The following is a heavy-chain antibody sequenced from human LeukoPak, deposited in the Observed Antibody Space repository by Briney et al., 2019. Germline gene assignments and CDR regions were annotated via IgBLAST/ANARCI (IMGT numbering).Heavy chain of an antibody. CDR2: IYYSGST. J-gene: IGHJ4*02. V-gene: IGHV4-59*08. Sequence: SETLSLTCTVSGGSISSYYWSWIRQPPGKGLEWIWYIYYSGSTNYNPSLKSRVTISVDTSKNQFSLKLSSVTAADTAVYYCARHPPTWKKDPGAYLNDNWGQGTLVTVSS. CDR1: GGSISSYY. D-gene: IGHD1-1*01. CDR3: ARHPPTWKKDPGAYLNDN.